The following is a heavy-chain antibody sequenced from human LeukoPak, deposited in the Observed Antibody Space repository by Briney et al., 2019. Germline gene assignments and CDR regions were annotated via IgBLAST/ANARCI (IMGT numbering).Heavy chain of an antibody. CDR3: ARVMRSYSSSWWVDY. D-gene: IGHD6-13*01. V-gene: IGHV3-21*01. J-gene: IGHJ4*02. Sequence: GGSLRLSCAASGFTFSSYSMSWVRQAPGKGLEWVSSISSSSSYIYYADSVKGRFTISRDNAKNSLYLQMNSLRAEDTAVYYCARVMRSYSSSWWVDYWGQGTLVTVSS. CDR1: GFTFSSYS. CDR2: ISSSSSYI.